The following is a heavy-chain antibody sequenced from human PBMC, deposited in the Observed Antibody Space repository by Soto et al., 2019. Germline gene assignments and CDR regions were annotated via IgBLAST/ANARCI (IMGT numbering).Heavy chain of an antibody. Sequence: GGSLRLSCAASGFTFSSYGMHWVRQAPGKGLEWVAVIWYDGSNKYYADSVKGRFTISRDNSKNTLYLQMNSLRAEDTAVYYCARDPQIADYDILTGYPYYYYGMDVWGQGTTVTVSS. CDR2: IWYDGSNK. CDR3: ARDPQIADYDILTGYPYYYYGMDV. J-gene: IGHJ6*02. V-gene: IGHV3-33*01. D-gene: IGHD3-9*01. CDR1: GFTFSSYG.